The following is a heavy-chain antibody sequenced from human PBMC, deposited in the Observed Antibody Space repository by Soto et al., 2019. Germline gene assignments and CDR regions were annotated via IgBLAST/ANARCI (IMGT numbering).Heavy chain of an antibody. CDR2: ISSSSSYI. CDR1: GFTFSSYS. Sequence: GGSLRLSCAASGFTFSSYSMNWVRQAPGKGLEWVSSISSSSSYIYYADSVKGRFTISGDNAKNSLYLQMNSLRAEDTAVYYCARVVGATDAFDIWGQGTMVTVSS. CDR3: ARVVGATDAFDI. J-gene: IGHJ3*02. V-gene: IGHV3-21*01. D-gene: IGHD1-26*01.